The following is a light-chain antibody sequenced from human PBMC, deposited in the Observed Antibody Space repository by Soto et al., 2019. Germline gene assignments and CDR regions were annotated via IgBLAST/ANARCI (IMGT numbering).Light chain of an antibody. CDR1: ESIISY. Sequence: DIQMTQSPCSLSSSVGDRVTITCRASESIISYLNWYQQKPGKAPKLLIYAASSLQSSVPSMFSGSGSGTDFTLTIGSLQPEDFATYYCQQSDSTPITFGQGTQLEIK. J-gene: IGKJ5*01. CDR3: QQSDSTPIT. CDR2: AAS. V-gene: IGKV1-39*01.